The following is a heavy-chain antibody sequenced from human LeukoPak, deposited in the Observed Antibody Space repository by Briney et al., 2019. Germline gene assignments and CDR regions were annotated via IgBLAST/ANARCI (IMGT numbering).Heavy chain of an antibody. CDR2: IIAIFGTA. J-gene: IGHJ4*02. D-gene: IGHD6-6*01. Sequence: VASVRVSSMASGGTFTIYAISWGRRAPGQGGGGGGGIIAIFGTAKYTQKLQGRDTITTDESTSTAYMELSSLRSEDTAVYYCARGCIAARTNYFDYWGQGTLVTVSS. V-gene: IGHV1-69*05. CDR1: GGTFTIYA. CDR3: ARGCIAARTNYFDY.